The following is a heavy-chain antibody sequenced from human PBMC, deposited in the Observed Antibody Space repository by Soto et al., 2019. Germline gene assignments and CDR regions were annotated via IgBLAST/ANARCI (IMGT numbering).Heavy chain of an antibody. D-gene: IGHD6-19*01. Sequence: QVQLQESGPGLVKPSGTLSLTCAVSGDSMNNNNWWSWVRQSPRKGLEWIAEIYHSGATNYNPSLQSRVTISIDKSEKQFSLKLNSGTAADTAVYYCARAGLGLAFDSWGQGALVTVSS. J-gene: IGHJ5*01. CDR1: GDSMNNNNW. CDR3: ARAGLGLAFDS. V-gene: IGHV4-4*02. CDR2: IYHSGAT.